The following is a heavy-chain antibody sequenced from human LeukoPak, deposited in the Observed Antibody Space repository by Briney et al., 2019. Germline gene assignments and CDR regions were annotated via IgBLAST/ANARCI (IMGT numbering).Heavy chain of an antibody. J-gene: IGHJ4*02. Sequence: PSETLSLTCAVYGGSFSGYYWSWIRQPPGKGLEWIGEINHSGSTNYNPSLKSRVTISVDTSKNQFSLKLSPVTAADTAVYYCARSIPSSGQPFWGNWGQGTLVTVSS. D-gene: IGHD3-22*01. CDR2: INHSGST. V-gene: IGHV4-34*01. CDR1: GGSFSGYY. CDR3: ARSIPSSGQPFWGN.